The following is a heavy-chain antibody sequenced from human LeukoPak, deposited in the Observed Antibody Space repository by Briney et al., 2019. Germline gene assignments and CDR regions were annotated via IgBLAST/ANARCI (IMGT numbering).Heavy chain of an antibody. CDR1: GGSVTNYY. CDR2: IHYTGST. Sequence: SETLSLTCTVPGGSVTNYYWSWIRQSPGKGLEWVGYIHYTGSTNYNPSLETRVTISIDTPNNQFSLELRSVTAADTAVYYCARDVGGPFSGGWYGVFDYWGQGTLVTVSS. CDR3: ARDVGGPFSGGWYGVFDY. V-gene: IGHV4-59*02. J-gene: IGHJ4*02. D-gene: IGHD6-19*01.